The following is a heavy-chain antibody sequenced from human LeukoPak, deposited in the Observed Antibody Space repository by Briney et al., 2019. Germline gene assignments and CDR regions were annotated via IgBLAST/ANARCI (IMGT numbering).Heavy chain of an antibody. Sequence: GSLSLSCAASGFTFSSYAMSWVRPAPGKGREWGSAISGVGGATYYANSVKGRATTSRDNSKTTLYLQMNSLRAEDTAVYYCAKDIRHYSYASIFDYWGQRTLVTVSS. CDR3: AKDIRHYSYASIFDY. CDR2: ISGVGGAT. D-gene: IGHD3-22*01. CDR1: GFTFSSYA. J-gene: IGHJ4*02. V-gene: IGHV3-23*01.